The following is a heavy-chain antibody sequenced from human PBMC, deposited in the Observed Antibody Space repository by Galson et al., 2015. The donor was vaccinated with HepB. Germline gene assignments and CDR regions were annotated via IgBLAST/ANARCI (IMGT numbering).Heavy chain of an antibody. CDR2: IYSGGST. D-gene: IGHD3-10*01. V-gene: IGHV3-53*01. J-gene: IGHJ4*02. CDR1: GFTVSNNY. CDR3: ATLRFTYGSGTPYY. Sequence: SLRLSCAASGFTVSNNYITWVRQAPGKGLEWVSVIYSGGSTYYADSVKGRFTISRDNSKNTVHLQMKSLRAEDTAVYYCATLRFTYGSGTPYYWSQRTLVTVSS.